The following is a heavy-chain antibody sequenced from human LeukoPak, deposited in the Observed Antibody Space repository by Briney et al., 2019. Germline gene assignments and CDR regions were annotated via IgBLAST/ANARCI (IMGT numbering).Heavy chain of an antibody. Sequence: GGSLRLSCAASGFTFSSYGMSSVRQAPGNGLECVANIKQDGSEKYYVDSVKGRFTISRDNAKNSLYLQTNSLRAEDTAVYYCAREMLVIPAAVDYWGQGTLVTVSS. CDR2: IKQDGSEK. CDR1: GFTFSSYG. J-gene: IGHJ4*02. D-gene: IGHD2-2*01. V-gene: IGHV3-7*01. CDR3: AREMLVIPAAVDY.